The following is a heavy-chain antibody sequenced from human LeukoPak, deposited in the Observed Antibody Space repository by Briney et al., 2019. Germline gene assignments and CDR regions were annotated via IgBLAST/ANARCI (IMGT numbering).Heavy chain of an antibody. D-gene: IGHD4-17*01. CDR2: IYSGGST. Sequence: PGGSLRLSCAASGFTVSSNYMSWVRQAPGKGLEWVSVIYSGGSTYYADSVKGRFTISRDNSKNTLYLQMNSLRAEDTAVYYCTREGGPMAVTTERYSFDHWGQGTLVTVSS. V-gene: IGHV3-53*01. CDR1: GFTVSSNY. J-gene: IGHJ4*02. CDR3: TREGGPMAVTTERYSFDH.